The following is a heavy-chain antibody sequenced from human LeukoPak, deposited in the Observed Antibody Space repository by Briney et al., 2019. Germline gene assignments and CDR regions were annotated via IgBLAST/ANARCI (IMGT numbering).Heavy chain of an antibody. V-gene: IGHV3-23*01. J-gene: IGHJ4*02. D-gene: IGHD6-13*01. Sequence: GGSLRLSCAASGFTFSSYAMSWVRQAPGKGLEWVSAISGSGGSTYYADSVNGRFTISRDNARNSLYLQMNSLRAEDTAVYYCARDLMGIAYRGAFYYWGQGTLVTVSS. CDR1: GFTFSSYA. CDR2: ISGSGGST. CDR3: ARDLMGIAYRGAFYY.